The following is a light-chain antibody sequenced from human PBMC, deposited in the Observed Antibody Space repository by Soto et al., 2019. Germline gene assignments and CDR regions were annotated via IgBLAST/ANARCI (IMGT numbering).Light chain of an antibody. CDR3: QQRSNVT. CDR2: DAS. Sequence: VLTQSPATLSLTPGEGATLYCRSSQSINTALARYQQKPGQAPRLLIYDASKRATRIPARFSGSGSGTNFTLTISSLEPEDFAVYYCQQRSNVTFGGGTNVDIK. V-gene: IGKV3-11*01. J-gene: IGKJ4*01. CDR1: QSINTA.